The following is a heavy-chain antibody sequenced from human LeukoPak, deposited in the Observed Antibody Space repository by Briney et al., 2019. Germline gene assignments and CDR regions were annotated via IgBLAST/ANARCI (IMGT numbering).Heavy chain of an antibody. CDR3: ARGGYGDYPGGTDV. CDR1: GFTFSDYS. Sequence: GGSLRLSCAASGFTFSDYSLHWVRQAPGKGLDWVSAIYSDGRTNYADSVKGRFTISRDNAKNSLYLQMNSLRAEDTAAYYCARGGYGDYPGGTDVWGQGTTVTVSS. V-gene: IGHV3-69-1*01. J-gene: IGHJ6*02. D-gene: IGHD4-17*01. CDR2: IYSDGRT.